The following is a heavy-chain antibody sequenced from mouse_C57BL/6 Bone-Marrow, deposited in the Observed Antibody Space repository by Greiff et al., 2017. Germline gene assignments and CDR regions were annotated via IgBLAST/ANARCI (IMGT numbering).Heavy chain of an antibody. J-gene: IGHJ1*03. V-gene: IGHV1-50*01. Sequence: VQLQQPGAELVKPGASVKLSCKASGYTFTSYWMQWVKQRPGQGLEWIGEIDPSDSYPNYNQKFKGKATLTVDTSSSTAYMQLSSLTSEDSAVYYCARRGTVVSYWYFDVWGTGTTVTVSS. CDR2: IDPSDSYP. CDR3: ARRGTVVSYWYFDV. CDR1: GYTFTSYW. D-gene: IGHD1-1*01.